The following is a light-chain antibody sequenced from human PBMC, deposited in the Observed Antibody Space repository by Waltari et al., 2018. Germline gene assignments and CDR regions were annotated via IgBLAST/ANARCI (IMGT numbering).Light chain of an antibody. CDR2: ATS. J-gene: IGKJ4*01. V-gene: IGKV3-20*01. CDR3: EHYGSSPGT. Sequence: EIVLTQSPGTMSLSLGERATLSCRASQSVTPRQLAWYPQKPGQAPRLLIHATSSRATGIADRFSGSGSETDFTLTISRLEPEDFAVYYCEHYGSSPGTFGGGTRVEIK. CDR1: QSVTPRQ.